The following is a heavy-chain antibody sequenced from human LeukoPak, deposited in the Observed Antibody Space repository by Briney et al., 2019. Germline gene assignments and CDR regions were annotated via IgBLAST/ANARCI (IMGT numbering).Heavy chain of an antibody. V-gene: IGHV1-46*01. Sequence: ASVKVSCKASGYTFTGYYMHWVRQAPGQGLEWMGIINPSGGSTSYAQKFQGRVTMTRDMSTSTVYMELSSLRSEDTAVYYCARPGGYYYDSSGSGGAFDIWGQGTMVTVSS. J-gene: IGHJ3*02. D-gene: IGHD3-22*01. CDR1: GYTFTGYY. CDR2: INPSGGST. CDR3: ARPGGYYYDSSGSGGAFDI.